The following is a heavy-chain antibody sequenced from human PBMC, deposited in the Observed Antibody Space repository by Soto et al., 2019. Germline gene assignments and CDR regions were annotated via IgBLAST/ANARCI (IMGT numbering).Heavy chain of an antibody. CDR1: GGSISSYY. CDR2: IYHGGTT. J-gene: IGHJ4*02. V-gene: IGHV4-59*01. D-gene: IGHD3-10*01. Sequence: PSETLSLTCTVSGGSISSYYWSWIRQPPGKGLEWIGYIYHGGTTNYSPSLKSRVTISADMSKNQFSLKLSSVTAADTAVYYCARAIRRGGGFDYWGQGTLVTVSS. CDR3: ARAIRRGGGFDY.